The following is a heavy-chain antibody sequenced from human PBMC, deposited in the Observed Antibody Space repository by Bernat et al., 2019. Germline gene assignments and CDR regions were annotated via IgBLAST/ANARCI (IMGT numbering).Heavy chain of an antibody. CDR2: IIPSFGTA. V-gene: IGHV1-69*06. Sequence: QVQLVQSGAEVKKPVSSVKVSCKASGVTFSSYAISWVRQAPGQGLEWMGGIIPSFGTANYAQKFQVRVTMTADKSTSTAYMELSRLRSEDTAVYYCASCIAARSVWYFDFWGRGTLVTVSS. CDR1: GVTFSSYA. D-gene: IGHD6-6*01. CDR3: ASCIAARSVWYFDF. J-gene: IGHJ2*01.